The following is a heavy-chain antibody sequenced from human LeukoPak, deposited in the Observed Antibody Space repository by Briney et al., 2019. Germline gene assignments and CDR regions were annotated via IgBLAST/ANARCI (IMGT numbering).Heavy chain of an antibody. V-gene: IGHV4-31*03. D-gene: IGHD3-22*01. Sequence: SETLSLTCTVSGGSISSGGYYWSWIRQHPGKGLEWIGYIYYSGNTYYNPSLKSRVTISVDTSKNQFSLKLSSVTAADTAVYYCARGLSMIVVAPRYWGQGTLVTVSS. J-gene: IGHJ4*02. CDR2: IYYSGNT. CDR1: GGSISSGGYY. CDR3: ARGLSMIVVAPRY.